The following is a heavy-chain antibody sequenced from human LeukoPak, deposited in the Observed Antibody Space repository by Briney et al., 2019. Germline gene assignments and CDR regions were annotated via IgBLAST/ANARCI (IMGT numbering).Heavy chain of an antibody. Sequence: ASVKVSCKASGGTFSSYAISWVRQAPGQGLEWMGGIIPIFGAANYAQKFQGRVTFTADKSTSTAYMELSSLRSEDTAVYYCARPVYYDILTGYSGRNWFDPWGQGTLVTVSS. D-gene: IGHD3-9*01. CDR1: GGTFSSYA. CDR3: ARPVYYDILTGYSGRNWFDP. V-gene: IGHV1-69*06. CDR2: IIPIFGAA. J-gene: IGHJ5*02.